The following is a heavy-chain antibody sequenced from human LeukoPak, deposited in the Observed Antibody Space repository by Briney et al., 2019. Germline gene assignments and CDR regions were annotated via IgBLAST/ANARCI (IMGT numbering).Heavy chain of an antibody. CDR3: ARVLSTDRTSRFCHPLREPENWFDP. CDR2: ISPYNGHT. J-gene: IGHJ5*02. CDR1: GYTFTTHG. Sequence: ASVKVSCKASGYTFTTHGISWVRQAPGQGLEWMGWISPYNGHTKYAQNLQGRVTLTTDTSTNMAYMELRGLRFADTAVYYCARVLSTDRTSRFCHPLREPENWFDPWGQGTLVTVSS. D-gene: IGHD1-14*01. V-gene: IGHV1-18*01.